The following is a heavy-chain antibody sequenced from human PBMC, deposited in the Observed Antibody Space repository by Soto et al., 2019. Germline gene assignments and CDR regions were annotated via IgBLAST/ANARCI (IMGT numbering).Heavy chain of an antibody. Sequence: QVQLVESGGGVVQPGRSLRLSCAASGFTFSSYGMHWVRQAPGKGLEWVAVIWYDGSNKYYADSVKGRFTISRDNSKNTLYLQMNSLRAEHTAVYYCARGGWEDYYYGMDVWGQGTTVTVSS. D-gene: IGHD1-26*01. CDR1: GFTFSSYG. J-gene: IGHJ6*02. CDR2: IWYDGSNK. CDR3: ARGGWEDYYYGMDV. V-gene: IGHV3-33*01.